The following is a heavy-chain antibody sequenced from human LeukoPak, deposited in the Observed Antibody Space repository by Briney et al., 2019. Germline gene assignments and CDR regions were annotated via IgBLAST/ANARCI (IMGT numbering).Heavy chain of an antibody. CDR2: ISSSSSYI. CDR3: ARALGYCSSTSCYGVSDI. J-gene: IGHJ3*02. D-gene: IGHD2-2*01. V-gene: IGHV3-21*01. Sequence: GGSLRLSCAASGFSFSSYSMNWVRQAPGKGLEWVSSISSSSSYIYYADSMKGRFTISRDNAKNSLYLQMNSLRAEDTAVYYCARALGYCSSTSCYGVSDIWGQGTMVTVSS. CDR1: GFSFSSYS.